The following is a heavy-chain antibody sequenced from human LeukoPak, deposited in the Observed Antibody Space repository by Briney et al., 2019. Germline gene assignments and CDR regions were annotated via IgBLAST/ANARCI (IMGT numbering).Heavy chain of an antibody. Sequence: GGSLRLSCAASGFTFNSYWMHWVRQAPGKGLVWVSRISIDGTATAYADSVEGRFTVSRDNAKNSLYLQMNSLRAEDTAVYYCAELGITMIGGVWGKGTTVTISS. D-gene: IGHD3-10*02. J-gene: IGHJ6*04. V-gene: IGHV3-74*01. CDR1: GFTFNSYW. CDR2: ISIDGTAT. CDR3: AELGITMIGGV.